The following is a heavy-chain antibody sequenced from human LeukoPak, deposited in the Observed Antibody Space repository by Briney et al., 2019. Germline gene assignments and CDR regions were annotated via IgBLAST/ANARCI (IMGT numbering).Heavy chain of an antibody. CDR1: GFTFSSYA. J-gene: IGHJ4*02. Sequence: PGGSLRLSCAASGFTFSSYAMSWVRQAPGKGLEWVSTISGSGGSAYYADSVKGRLTISRDNSKNTLHLQMNSLRAEDTALYYCAKGARYNYDTYFDYWGQGILVTVSS. CDR3: AKGARYNYDTYFDY. D-gene: IGHD5-18*01. V-gene: IGHV3-23*01. CDR2: ISGSGGSA.